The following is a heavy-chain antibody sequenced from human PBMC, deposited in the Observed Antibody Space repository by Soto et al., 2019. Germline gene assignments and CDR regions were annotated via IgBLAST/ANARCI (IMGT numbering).Heavy chain of an antibody. Sequence: SVKVSCKASGGTFSSYAISWVRQAPGQGLEWMGGIIPIFGTANYAQKFQGRVTITADESTGTAYMELSSLRSEDTAVYYCARDGYYDSSGSGYFQHWGQGTLVTAPQ. D-gene: IGHD3-22*01. J-gene: IGHJ1*01. CDR3: ARDGYYDSSGSGYFQH. CDR2: IIPIFGTA. V-gene: IGHV1-69*13. CDR1: GGTFSSYA.